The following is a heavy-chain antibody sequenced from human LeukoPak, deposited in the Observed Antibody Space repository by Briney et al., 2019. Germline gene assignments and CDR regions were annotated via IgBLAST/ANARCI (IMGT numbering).Heavy chain of an antibody. CDR2: IKQDGSEK. Sequence: PGGSLRLSCATSRFTFSSYWMSWVRQAPGKGLEWVANIKQDGSEKYYVDSVKGRFTISRDNAKNSLYLQMNSLRAEDTAVYYCARVWQWLVGGLRWYYFDYWGQGTLVTVSS. D-gene: IGHD6-19*01. J-gene: IGHJ4*02. V-gene: IGHV3-7*03. CDR3: ARVWQWLVGGLRWYYFDY. CDR1: RFTFSSYW.